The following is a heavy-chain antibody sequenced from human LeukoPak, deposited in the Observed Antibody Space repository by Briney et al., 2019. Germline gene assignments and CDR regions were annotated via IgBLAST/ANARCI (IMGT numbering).Heavy chain of an antibody. CDR3: ARGGDYYDSSALFDY. V-gene: IGHV4-31*03. Sequence: SETLSLTCTVSGGSISSSSYYWSWIRQHPGKGLEWIGYIYHSGSTYYNPSLKSRVTISVDTSKNQFSLKLSSVTAADTAVYYCARGGDYYDSSALFDYWGQGTLVTVSS. D-gene: IGHD3-22*01. CDR2: IYHSGST. CDR1: GGSISSSSYY. J-gene: IGHJ4*02.